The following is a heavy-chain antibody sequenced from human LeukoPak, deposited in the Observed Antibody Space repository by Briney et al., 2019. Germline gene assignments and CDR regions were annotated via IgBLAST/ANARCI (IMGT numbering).Heavy chain of an antibody. CDR2: ISSSGSTI. CDR3: ARDLFTMIGDY. D-gene: IGHD3-22*01. V-gene: IGHV3-48*04. Sequence: GRSLRLSCAASGFTFSVYGMNWVRQAPGKGLEWVSYISSSGSTIYYADSVKGRFTISRDNAKNSLYLQMNSLRAEDTAVYYCARDLFTMIGDYWGQGTLVTVSS. CDR1: GFTFSVYG. J-gene: IGHJ4*02.